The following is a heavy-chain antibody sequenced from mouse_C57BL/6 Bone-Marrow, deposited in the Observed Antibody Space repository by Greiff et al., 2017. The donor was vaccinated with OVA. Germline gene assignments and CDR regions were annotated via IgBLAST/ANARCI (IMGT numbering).Heavy chain of an antibody. CDR1: GYAFSSSW. CDR3: ARSRYGREDYYAMDY. CDR2: IYPGDVYT. Sequence: QVQLKQSGPELVKPGASVKISCKASGYAFSSSWMNWVKQRPGKGLEWIGRIYPGDVYTNSNGKFKGKATLTADKSSSTAYMQLSSLTSEDSAVYFCARSRYGREDYYAMDYWGQGTSVTVSS. V-gene: IGHV1-82*01. D-gene: IGHD1-1*01. J-gene: IGHJ4*01.